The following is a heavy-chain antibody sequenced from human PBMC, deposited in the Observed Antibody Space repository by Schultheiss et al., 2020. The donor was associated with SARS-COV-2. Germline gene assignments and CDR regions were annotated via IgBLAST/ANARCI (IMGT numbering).Heavy chain of an antibody. CDR3: ARRSGYSYGWGYYFDY. CDR2: IYPGDSDT. CDR1: GHSLASYW. Sequence: GESLKISCKASGHSLASYWIGWVRQMPGKGLEWMGIIYPGDSDTRYSPSFQGQVTISADKSISTAYLQWSSLKASDTAMYYCARRSGYSYGWGYYFDYWGQGTLVTVSS. V-gene: IGHV5-51*01. J-gene: IGHJ4*02. D-gene: IGHD5-18*01.